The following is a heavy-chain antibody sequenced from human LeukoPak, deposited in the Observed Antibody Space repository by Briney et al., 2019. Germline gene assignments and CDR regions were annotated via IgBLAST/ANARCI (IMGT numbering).Heavy chain of an antibody. CDR1: GFTFSSYG. CDR3: ASRYDYVWGSYRIEYYFDY. CDR2: ISYDGSNK. Sequence: PGRSLRLSCAASGFTFSSYGMHWVRQAPGKGLEWVAVISYDGSNKYYADSVKGRFTISRDNSKNTLYLQMNSLRAEDTAVYYCASRYDYVWGSYRIEYYFDYWGQGTLVTVSS. J-gene: IGHJ4*02. D-gene: IGHD3-16*02. V-gene: IGHV3-30*03.